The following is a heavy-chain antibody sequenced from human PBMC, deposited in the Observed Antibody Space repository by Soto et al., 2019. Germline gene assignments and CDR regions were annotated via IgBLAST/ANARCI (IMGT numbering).Heavy chain of an antibody. J-gene: IGHJ6*02. CDR2: INQSGST. CDR3: ARGTRYYYYGMDV. Sequence: SESLPLTCAACARTFSGYYLLLIRQPPGKGLEWIREINQSGSTNYNPSLKSRVTISVDTSKNQFSLKLSSVTAADTAVYYCARGTRYYYYGMDVWGQGTTVT. V-gene: IGHV4-34*01. CDR1: ARTFSGYY.